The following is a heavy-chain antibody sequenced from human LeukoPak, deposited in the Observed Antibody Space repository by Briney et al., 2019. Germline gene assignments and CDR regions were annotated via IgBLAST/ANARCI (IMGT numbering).Heavy chain of an antibody. CDR2: IYPGDSDT. CDR3: ATLRRDIVVVPAAMRGYYYYYMDV. D-gene: IGHD2-2*01. V-gene: IGHV5-51*01. J-gene: IGHJ6*03. CDR1: GYSFTSCW. Sequence: GESLKISCKGSGYSFTSCWIGWVRQMPGKGLEWMGIIYPGDSDTRYSPSFQGQVTISADKSISTAYLQWSSLKASDTAMYYCATLRRDIVVVPAAMRGYYYYYMDVWGKGTTVTVSS.